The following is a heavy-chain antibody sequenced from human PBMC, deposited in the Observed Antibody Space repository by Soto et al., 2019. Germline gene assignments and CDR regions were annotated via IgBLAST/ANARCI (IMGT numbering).Heavy chain of an antibody. D-gene: IGHD4-17*01. V-gene: IGHV3-30-3*01. CDR1: GFTFSSYA. J-gene: IGHJ6*02. Sequence: GESLKISCAASGFTFSSYAMHWVRQAPGKGLEWVAVISYDGSNKYYADSAKDRFTISRDNSKNTLYLQMNSLRAEDTAVYYCASGSSSVTSLYYYYYGMDVWGQGTTVTVSS. CDR2: ISYDGSNK. CDR3: ASGSSSVTSLYYYYYGMDV.